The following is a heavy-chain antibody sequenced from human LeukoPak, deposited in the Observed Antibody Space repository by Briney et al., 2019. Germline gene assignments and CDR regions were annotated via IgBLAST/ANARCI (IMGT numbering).Heavy chain of an antibody. V-gene: IGHV1-2*02. CDR1: GYTLTDYY. CDR2: INPNSGAT. CDR3: ARGRRILGGPENAGDFFDF. D-gene: IGHD3-16*01. J-gene: IGHJ4*01. Sequence: ASVKVSCKASGYTLTDYYLHWVRQAPGQGLKWMGWINPNSGATHYAQSFQARVTMTRDTSIASSYMELTGLESDDTAVYYRARGRRILGGPENAGDFFDFWGQGSLVTVSS.